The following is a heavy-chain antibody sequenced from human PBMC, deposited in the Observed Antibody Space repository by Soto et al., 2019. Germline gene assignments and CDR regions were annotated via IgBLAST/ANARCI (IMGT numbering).Heavy chain of an antibody. CDR3: TRCVGTALDYYYYGMDV. D-gene: IGHD1-1*01. CDR1: GFTFGDYA. CDR2: IRSKAYGGTT. Sequence: PGWSLRLSCTASGFTFGDYAMSWFRQAPGKGLEWVGFIRSKAYGGTTEYAASVKGRFTISRDDSKGIAYLQMNSLKTEDTAVYYCTRCVGTALDYYYYGMDVWGQGTTVTVSS. J-gene: IGHJ6*02. V-gene: IGHV3-49*03.